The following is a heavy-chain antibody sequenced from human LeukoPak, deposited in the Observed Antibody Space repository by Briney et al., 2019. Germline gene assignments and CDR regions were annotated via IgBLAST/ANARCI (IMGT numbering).Heavy chain of an antibody. D-gene: IGHD3-22*01. CDR3: ARDSGYPYYFDY. CDR2: INTNSGAT. V-gene: IGHV1-2*02. J-gene: IGHJ4*02. CDR1: GSPFTGYY. Sequence: GASVKVSCKASGSPFTGYYIHWVRQAPGQGLEWMGWINTNSGATSYAQKFKGRITMTRDTSISTAYIELSRLRSDDTAVYYCARDSGYPYYFDYWGLGTLVTVSP.